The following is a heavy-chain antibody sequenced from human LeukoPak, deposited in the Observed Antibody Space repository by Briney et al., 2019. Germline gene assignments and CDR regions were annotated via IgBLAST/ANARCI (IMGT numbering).Heavy chain of an antibody. V-gene: IGHV4-34*01. CDR3: ARGLGDGYFDY. D-gene: IGHD5-24*01. CDR2: INHSGST. CDR1: GGPFSGYY. J-gene: IGHJ4*02. Sequence: SETLSLTCAVYGGPFSGYYWSWIRQPPGKGLEWIGEINHSGSTNYNPSLKSRVTISVDTSKNQFSLKLSSVTAADTAVYYCARGLGDGYFDYWGQGTLVTVSS.